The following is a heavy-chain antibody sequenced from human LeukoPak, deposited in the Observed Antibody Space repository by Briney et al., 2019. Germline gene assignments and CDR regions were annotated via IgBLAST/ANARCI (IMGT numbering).Heavy chain of an antibody. CDR3: ARDRTTMIRGIYPGDY. Sequence: ASVKVSCKASGYTFSGYYIHWVRQAPGQGLEWMGWINPNSGVTNYAQKFQGRVTMTRDTSISTAYMDLSRLRSDDTAVYCCARDRTTMIRGIYPGDYWGQGTLVTVSS. V-gene: IGHV1-2*02. CDR2: INPNSGVT. D-gene: IGHD3-10*01. J-gene: IGHJ4*02. CDR1: GYTFSGYY.